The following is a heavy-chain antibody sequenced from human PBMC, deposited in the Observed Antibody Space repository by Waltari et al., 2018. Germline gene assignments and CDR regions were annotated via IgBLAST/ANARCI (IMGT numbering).Heavy chain of an antibody. D-gene: IGHD3-22*01. Sequence: EVQLVESGGGLVKPGGSLRLSCAASGFTFSSYSMNWVRPAPGTGLEWVSSISSSSSYIYYADSVKGRFTISRDNAKNSLYLQMNSLRAEDTAVYYCARYPTRSYDSSGYLKNDAFDIWGQGTMVTVSS. J-gene: IGHJ3*02. V-gene: IGHV3-21*01. CDR3: ARYPTRSYDSSGYLKNDAFDI. CDR1: GFTFSSYS. CDR2: ISSSSSYI.